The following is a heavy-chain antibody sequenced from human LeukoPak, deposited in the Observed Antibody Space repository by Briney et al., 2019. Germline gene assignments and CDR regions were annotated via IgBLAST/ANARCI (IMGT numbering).Heavy chain of an antibody. CDR3: ARDGAVSGTSDWYFDL. V-gene: IGHV1-46*01. CDR1: GYTFSNYY. D-gene: IGHD3-10*01. J-gene: IGHJ2*01. CDR2: IKPTGGST. Sequence: GSVKVSCKASGYTFSNYYMHWVRQAPGQGLEWMGMIKPTGGSTSYAQRFQGRVTMTRDTSTSTVYMKLSSLTSEDTAVYYCARDGAVSGTSDWYFDLWGHGTLVTVSS.